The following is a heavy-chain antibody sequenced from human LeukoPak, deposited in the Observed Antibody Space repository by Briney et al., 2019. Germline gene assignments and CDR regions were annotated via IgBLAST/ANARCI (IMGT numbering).Heavy chain of an antibody. Sequence: AASVKVSCKASGYTFTVYYMHWVRQAPGQGLEWMGRINPNSGGTNYAQKFQGRVTMTRDTSISTAYMELSRLRSDDTAVYYCASGPIRGARDPAYYYYGMDVWGQGTTVTVSS. V-gene: IGHV1-2*06. J-gene: IGHJ6*02. CDR1: GYTFTVYY. D-gene: IGHD1-26*01. CDR3: ASGPIRGARDPAYYYYGMDV. CDR2: INPNSGGT.